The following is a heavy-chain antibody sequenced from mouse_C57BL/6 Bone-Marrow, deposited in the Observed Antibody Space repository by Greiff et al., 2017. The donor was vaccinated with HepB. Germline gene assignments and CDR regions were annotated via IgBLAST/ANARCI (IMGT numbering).Heavy chain of an antibody. D-gene: IGHD1-1*01. CDR2: IYPGSGST. CDR1: GYTFTSYW. Sequence: VQLQQSGAELVKPGASVKMSCKASGYTFTSYWITWVKQRPGQGLEWIGDIYPGSGSTNYNEKFKSKATLTVDTSSSTAYMELSSLTSEDSAVYYCARYSLPITTVVLDYWGQGTTLTGSS. J-gene: IGHJ2*01. CDR3: ARYSLPITTVVLDY. V-gene: IGHV1-55*01.